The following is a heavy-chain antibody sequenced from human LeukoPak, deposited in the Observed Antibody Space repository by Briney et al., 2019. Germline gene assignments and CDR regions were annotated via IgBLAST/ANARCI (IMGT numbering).Heavy chain of an antibody. CDR1: GFTFSTYA. J-gene: IGHJ4*02. CDR2: ISSSSSYI. V-gene: IGHV3-21*01. D-gene: IGHD2-15*01. Sequence: GGSLRLSCAASGFTFSTYAMTWVRQAPGKGLEWVSSISSSSSYIYYADSVKGRFTISRDNAKNSLYLQMNSLRAEDTAVYYCARVGVAATQGNDYWGQGTLVTVSS. CDR3: ARVGVAATQGNDY.